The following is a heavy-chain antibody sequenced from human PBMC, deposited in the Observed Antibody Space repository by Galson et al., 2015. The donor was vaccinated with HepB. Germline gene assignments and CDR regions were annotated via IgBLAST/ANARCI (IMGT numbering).Heavy chain of an antibody. V-gene: IGHV3-23*01. Sequence: SLRLSCAASGFTFSSYAMSWVRQAPGKGLEWVSAISGSGGSTYYADSVKGRFTISRDNSKNTLYLQMNSLRAEDTAVYYCAKDLGEGDFWSGYYTDYYYYGMDVWGQGTTVTVSS. CDR3: AKDLGEGDFWSGYYTDYYYYGMDV. J-gene: IGHJ6*02. D-gene: IGHD3-3*01. CDR1: GFTFSSYA. CDR2: ISGSGGST.